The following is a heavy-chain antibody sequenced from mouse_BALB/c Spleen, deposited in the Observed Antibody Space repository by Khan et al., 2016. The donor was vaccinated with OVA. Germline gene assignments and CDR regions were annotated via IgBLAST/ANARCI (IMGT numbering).Heavy chain of an antibody. CDR3: ATSYYYGYYFDY. D-gene: IGHD1-1*01. Sequence: VQLKESGGGLVQPGGSRKLSCAASGFTFSSYGMHWVRQAPEKGLEWVAYISGDSSTIYYADTVKGRFTISRDNPKNTLFLQMTSLMSEDTAMYYCATSYYYGYYFDYWGPGTTLTVSP. V-gene: IGHV5-17*02. CDR1: GFTFSSYG. J-gene: IGHJ2*01. CDR2: ISGDSSTI.